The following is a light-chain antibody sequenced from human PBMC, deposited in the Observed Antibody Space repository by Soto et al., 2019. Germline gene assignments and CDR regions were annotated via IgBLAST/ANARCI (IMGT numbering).Light chain of an antibody. Sequence: DIQMTQSPSSLSASVGDRVTITCQASQDISHYLNWYQQKARKAAELLIYDASNLETGVPSRFSGSGSGTDFTFTISSLQPEDIATYYCQQYDNLPITFGQGTRLEIK. V-gene: IGKV1-33*01. J-gene: IGKJ5*01. CDR1: QDISHY. CDR2: DAS. CDR3: QQYDNLPIT.